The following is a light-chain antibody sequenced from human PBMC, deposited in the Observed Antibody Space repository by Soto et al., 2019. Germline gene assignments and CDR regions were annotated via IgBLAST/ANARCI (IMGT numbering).Light chain of an antibody. CDR1: SSDVGGYNF. CDR2: EVN. J-gene: IGLJ1*01. CDR3: CSFTSSNTHV. Sequence: QSALTQTASVSGSPGQSITISCTGTSSDVGGYNFVSWYQQHPGKAPKLILFEVNKRPSGVSGRFSGSKSGNTASLTISGLQAEDEADYYCCSFTSSNTHVFGTGTKLTVL. V-gene: IGLV2-14*01.